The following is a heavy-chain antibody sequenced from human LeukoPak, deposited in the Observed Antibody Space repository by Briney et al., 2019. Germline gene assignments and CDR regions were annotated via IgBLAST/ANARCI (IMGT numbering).Heavy chain of an antibody. V-gene: IGHV3-21*01. J-gene: IGHJ3*02. CDR3: ARGSRFGVVERDAFDI. CDR2: ISISSNYI. D-gene: IGHD3-3*01. CDR1: GFTFSRYS. Sequence: GGSLRLSCAVSGFTFSRYSMNWVRQAPGKGLEWVSSISISSNYIYYTDSVKGRFTISRDNAKDSLYLQMNSLRAEDTAVYYCARGSRFGVVERDAFDIWGQGTMVTVSS.